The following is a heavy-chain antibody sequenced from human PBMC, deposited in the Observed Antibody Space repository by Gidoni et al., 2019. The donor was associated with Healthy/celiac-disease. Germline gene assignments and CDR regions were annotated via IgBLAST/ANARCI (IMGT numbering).Heavy chain of an antibody. V-gene: IGHV1-3*01. CDR2: INAGNGNT. CDR3: ARDSVGYVVPAARFDP. J-gene: IGHJ5*02. Sequence: VHQAPGQRLEWRGWINAGNGNTKYSQKFQGRVTITRDTSASTAYMELSSLRSEDTAVYYCARDSVGYVVPAARFDPWGQGTLVTVSS. D-gene: IGHD2-2*01.